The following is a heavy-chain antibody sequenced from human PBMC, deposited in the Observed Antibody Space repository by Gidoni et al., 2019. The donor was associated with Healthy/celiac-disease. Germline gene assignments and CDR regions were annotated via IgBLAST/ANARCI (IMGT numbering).Heavy chain of an antibody. V-gene: IGHV4-31*03. CDR2: IYYRGST. Sequence: QVQLQESGPGLVKPSQTLSLTCTVPGGFISTGGYYCTWIRQHPGKGLEWIGYIYYRGSTYYNPSLKSRVTISVDTSKNQFSLKLSSVTAADTAVYYCARGVALRYFDWLPNQQWYFDYWGQGTLVTVSS. D-gene: IGHD3-9*01. CDR1: GGFISTGGYY. CDR3: ARGVALRYFDWLPNQQWYFDY. J-gene: IGHJ4*02.